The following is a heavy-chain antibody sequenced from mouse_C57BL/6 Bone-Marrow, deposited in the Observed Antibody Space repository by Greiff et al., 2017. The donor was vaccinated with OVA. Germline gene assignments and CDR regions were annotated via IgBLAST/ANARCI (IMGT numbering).Heavy chain of an antibody. V-gene: IGHV1-84*01. Sequence: VHLVESGPELVKPGASVKISCKASGYTFTDYYINWVKQRPGQGLEWIGWIYPGSGNTKYNEKFKGKATLTVDTSSSAAYMQLSSLTSEDSAVYYCALITTVPGYYAMDYWGQGTSVTVSS. D-gene: IGHD1-1*01. CDR3: ALITTVPGYYAMDY. J-gene: IGHJ4*01. CDR1: GYTFTDYY. CDR2: IYPGSGNT.